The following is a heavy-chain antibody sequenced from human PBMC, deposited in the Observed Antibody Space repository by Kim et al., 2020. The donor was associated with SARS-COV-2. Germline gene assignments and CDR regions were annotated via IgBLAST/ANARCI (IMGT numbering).Heavy chain of an antibody. V-gene: IGHV5-51*01. CDR1: GHTFTTYW. CDR2: IWPGDSQT. D-gene: IGHD1-1*01. J-gene: IGHJ3*02. CDR3: ATHHTTGTSSAFDI. Sequence: GESLKISCEASGHTFTTYWIGWVRQMPGKGLEWMGIIWPGDSQTRYSPSFQGQVTISADKSITTAYLYWSTLKASDTAMYYCATHHTTGTSSAFDISGQG.